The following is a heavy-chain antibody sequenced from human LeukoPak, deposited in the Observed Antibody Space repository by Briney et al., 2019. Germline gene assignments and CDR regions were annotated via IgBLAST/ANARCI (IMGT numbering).Heavy chain of an antibody. V-gene: IGHV5-51*01. CDR2: IYPGDSDT. CDR1: GYSFTNYW. Sequence: GESLKISCKASGYSFTNYWIGWVRQMPGRGLEWMGIIYPGDSDTRYSPSFQGQVTISVDKSITTAYLQWSSLKAADNAMYYCARLLGGNSQVFDYWGQGTLVTVSS. J-gene: IGHJ4*02. CDR3: ARLLGGNSQVFDY. D-gene: IGHD4-23*01.